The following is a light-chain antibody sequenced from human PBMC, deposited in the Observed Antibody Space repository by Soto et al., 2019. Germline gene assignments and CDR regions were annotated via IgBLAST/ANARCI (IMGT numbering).Light chain of an antibody. CDR1: QSVGSDF. CDR2: GAS. CDR3: QQYGSLSWA. J-gene: IGKJ1*01. Sequence: EIGLTQSPGTLSLSPGERATLSYRASQSVGSDFLAWYQQRPGQPPRILIFGASGRATGIPDRFSGSGSGTDFTLTISRLEPEDFAVYYCQQYGSLSWAFGQGTKVEIK. V-gene: IGKV3-20*01.